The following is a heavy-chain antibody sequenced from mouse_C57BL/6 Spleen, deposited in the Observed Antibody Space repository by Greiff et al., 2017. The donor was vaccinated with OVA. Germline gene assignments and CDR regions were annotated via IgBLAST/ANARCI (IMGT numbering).Heavy chain of an antibody. Sequence: VQLKESGPGLVAPSQSLSITCTVSGFSLTSYGVHWVRQPPGKGLEWLVVIWSDGSTTYNSALKSRLSISKDNSKSQVFLKMNSLQTDDTAMYYCARHYYGSNYAMDYWGQGTSVTVSS. V-gene: IGHV2-6-1*01. J-gene: IGHJ4*01. CDR2: IWSDGST. CDR3: ARHYYGSNYAMDY. D-gene: IGHD1-1*01. CDR1: GFSLTSYG.